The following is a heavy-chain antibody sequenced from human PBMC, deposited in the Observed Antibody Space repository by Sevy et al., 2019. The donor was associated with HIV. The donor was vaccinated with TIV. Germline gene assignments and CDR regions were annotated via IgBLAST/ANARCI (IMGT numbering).Heavy chain of an antibody. CDR2: ISYDGSNK. CDR1: GFTFSSYA. Sequence: GGSLRLSCAASGFTFSSYAMHWVRQAPGKGLEWVAVISYDGSNKYYADSVKGRFTTSRDNSKNTLYLQMNSLRAEDTAVYYCARGGAPGVATPSPFDYWGQGTLVTVSS. J-gene: IGHJ4*02. CDR3: ARGGAPGVATPSPFDY. V-gene: IGHV3-30-3*01. D-gene: IGHD5-12*01.